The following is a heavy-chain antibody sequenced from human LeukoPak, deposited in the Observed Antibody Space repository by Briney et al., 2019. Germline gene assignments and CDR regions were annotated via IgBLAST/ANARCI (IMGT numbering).Heavy chain of an antibody. CDR3: AKGGSRDGFDP. CDR1: GFTFSSYV. Sequence: GGSLRLSCAASGFTFSSYVMTWVRQAPGKGLERVSAITGSGYSTYYADSVKGRFTISRDNSKNTLHLQMNSLRAEDTAVYYCAKGGSRDGFDPWGQGTLVTVSS. J-gene: IGHJ5*02. D-gene: IGHD5-24*01. V-gene: IGHV3-23*01. CDR2: ITGSGYST.